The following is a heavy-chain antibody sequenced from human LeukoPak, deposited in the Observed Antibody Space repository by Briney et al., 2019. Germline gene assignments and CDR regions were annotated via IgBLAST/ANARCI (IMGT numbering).Heavy chain of an antibody. Sequence: SETLSLTCTVSGGSIGSSSYHWGWIRQPPGKGLEWIGTIYYSGSTYYNPSLKSRLTISVDTSKNQFSLKLSSVTAADTAVYYCARRPNYYESSGYYFYFDYWGQGTLVTVSS. V-gene: IGHV4-39*01. D-gene: IGHD3-22*01. CDR2: IYYSGST. CDR3: ARRPNYYESSGYYFYFDY. CDR1: GGSIGSSSYH. J-gene: IGHJ4*02.